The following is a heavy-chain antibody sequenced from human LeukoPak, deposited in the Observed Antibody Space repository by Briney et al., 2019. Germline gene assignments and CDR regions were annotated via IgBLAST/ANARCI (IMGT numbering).Heavy chain of an antibody. D-gene: IGHD4-23*01. Sequence: SQTLSLTCAVSGGSISSGGYSWSWIRQPPGKGLEWIGYIYHSGSTYYNPSLKSRVTISVDRSKNQFPLKLSSVTAADTAVYYCARVTTVAVDHWGQGTLVTVSS. CDR1: GGSISSGGYS. CDR2: IYHSGST. V-gene: IGHV4-30-2*01. J-gene: IGHJ4*02. CDR3: ARVTTVAVDH.